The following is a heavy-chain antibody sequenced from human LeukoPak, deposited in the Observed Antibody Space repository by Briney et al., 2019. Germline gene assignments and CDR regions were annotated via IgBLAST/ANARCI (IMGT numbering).Heavy chain of an antibody. Sequence: GGSLTLSCAASGYTFSDFSVNWVRQAPGKGLEWVSSISVRSNYRYYADSGRGRFTISRDDARDSLFLQMDSLRAEDTAVYFCVRLRRNNDRSGYYYYYDYWGQGTLVTVSS. CDR2: ISVRSNYR. V-gene: IGHV3-21*01. CDR1: GYTFSDFS. D-gene: IGHD3-22*01. CDR3: VRLRRNNDRSGYYYYYDY. J-gene: IGHJ4*02.